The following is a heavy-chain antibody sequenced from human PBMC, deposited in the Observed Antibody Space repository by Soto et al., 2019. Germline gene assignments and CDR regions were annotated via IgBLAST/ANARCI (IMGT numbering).Heavy chain of an antibody. CDR3: ARVCAAAGPFDY. D-gene: IGHD6-13*01. J-gene: IGHJ4*02. Sequence: QVQLVQSGAEVKKPGASVKVSCKASGYTFTSYGISWVRQAPGQGLEWMGWISAYNGNTNNAQKLQGRVTMTTDTSTSTAYKERRSMRSDDTAVYYCARVCAAAGPFDYWGQGTLVTVSS. CDR1: GYTFTSYG. CDR2: ISAYNGNT. V-gene: IGHV1-18*01.